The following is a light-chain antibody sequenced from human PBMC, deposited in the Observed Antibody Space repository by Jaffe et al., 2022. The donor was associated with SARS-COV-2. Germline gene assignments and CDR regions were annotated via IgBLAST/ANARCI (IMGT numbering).Light chain of an antibody. Sequence: DIQMTQSPSSLSASVGDRITITCRASQTITTYLNWYQQKPGKAPKLLIYTASNLQSGVPSRFSGGGSGTDFTLTISSLLPEDFATYYCQQSYSVPFSFGPGTKVDVK. V-gene: IGKV1-39*01. CDR2: TAS. CDR3: QQSYSVPFS. J-gene: IGKJ3*01. CDR1: QTITTY.